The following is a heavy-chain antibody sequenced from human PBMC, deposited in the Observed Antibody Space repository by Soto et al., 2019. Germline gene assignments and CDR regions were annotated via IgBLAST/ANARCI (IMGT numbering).Heavy chain of an antibody. CDR2: ITSSSSYI. CDR3: VRARSTDSRPDY. J-gene: IGHJ4*02. Sequence: GGSLRLSCAASGFTFSLYSMIWVRQAPGKGLEWVASITSSSSYIYYEDSLKGRFTISRDNAKNALFLQLDSLRAEDTAVYFCVRARSTDSRPDYWGQGTLVTVSS. CDR1: GFTFSLYS. D-gene: IGHD3-22*01. V-gene: IGHV3-21*01.